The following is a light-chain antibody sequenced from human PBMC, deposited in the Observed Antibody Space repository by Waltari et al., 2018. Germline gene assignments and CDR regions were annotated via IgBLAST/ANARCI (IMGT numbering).Light chain of an antibody. CDR3: GADHGSGSSFVYV. CDR1: SGYSNYK. V-gene: IGLV9-49*03. J-gene: IGLJ1*01. Sequence: QPVLTQPPSASASLGASVTLTCTLSSGYSNYKVDWYQQRPGKGPRFVMRVGTGGIVGSKGGGIPDRFSVLGSGLNRYLTIKNIQEEDESDYHCGADHGSGSSFVYVFGTGTKVTVL. CDR2: VGTGGIVG.